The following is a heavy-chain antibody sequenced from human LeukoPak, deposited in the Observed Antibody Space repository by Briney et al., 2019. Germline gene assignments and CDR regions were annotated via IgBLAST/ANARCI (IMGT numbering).Heavy chain of an antibody. Sequence: PSETLSLTCAVSGGSFSGYYWSWIRQPPGKGLEWIGEINHSGSTDYNPSLKSRVTISVDTSKNQFSLKLSSVTAADTAVYYCASDGSYGGNSDAFDIWGQGTMVTVSS. J-gene: IGHJ3*02. CDR2: INHSGST. CDR1: GGSFSGYY. D-gene: IGHD4-23*01. CDR3: ASDGSYGGNSDAFDI. V-gene: IGHV4-34*01.